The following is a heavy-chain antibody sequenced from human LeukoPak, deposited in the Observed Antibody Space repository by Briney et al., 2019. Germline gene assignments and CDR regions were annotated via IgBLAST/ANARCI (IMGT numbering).Heavy chain of an antibody. CDR1: GFTFSSYW. CDR2: INIDGSTS. CDR3: ARASALATPPFAY. V-gene: IGHV3-74*01. Sequence: GGSLRLSCAASGFTFSSYWMHWVRQAPGKGLVRVSRINIDGSTSNYADSVKGRFTISRDNAKNAVYLQMSSLRVEDTAVYYCARASALATPPFAYWGQGTLVTVSS. D-gene: IGHD5-12*01. J-gene: IGHJ4*02.